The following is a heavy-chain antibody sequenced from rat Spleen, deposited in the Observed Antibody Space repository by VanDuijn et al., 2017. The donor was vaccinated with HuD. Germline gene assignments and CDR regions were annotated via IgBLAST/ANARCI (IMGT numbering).Heavy chain of an antibody. CDR2: ISPDGGST. J-gene: IGHJ3*01. CDR3: ARHWYTTDYLNWFAY. CDR1: GFTFSGYW. V-gene: IGHV5-58*01. D-gene: IGHD1-6*01. Sequence: EVQLVETGGGLVQPGGSLQLSCVASGFTFSGYWMYWIRQAPGEGLEWISFISPDGGSTYYPDSVKGRFTISRDNAENTVYLQMNSLRSEDTATYYCARHWYTTDYLNWFAYWGQGTLVTVSS.